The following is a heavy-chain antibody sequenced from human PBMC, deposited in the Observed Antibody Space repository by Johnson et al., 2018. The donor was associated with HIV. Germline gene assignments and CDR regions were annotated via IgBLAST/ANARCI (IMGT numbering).Heavy chain of an antibody. CDR3: ARDVVADGSYPPDAFDL. D-gene: IGHD1-26*01. V-gene: IGHV3-20*04. J-gene: IGHJ3*01. Sequence: VQLVESEGGVVRPGGSLRLSCAASGFTFDDYGMSWVRQGPYVDSVKGRFTISRENAKNFLFLQVNSLRDDDTAVYYCARDVVADGSYPPDAFDLWGQGTMVTVSS. CDR1: GFTFDDYG.